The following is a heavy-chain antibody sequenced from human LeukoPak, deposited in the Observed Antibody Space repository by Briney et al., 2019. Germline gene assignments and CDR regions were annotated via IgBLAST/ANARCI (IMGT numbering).Heavy chain of an antibody. Sequence: GGSLRLSCAASGFTFSSYALSWVRQAPGKGLEWVSVISGSGGTTHYAESVKGRFTISRDNSKNTLYMQMNSLRAEDTAVYYCARDYHDSSGSYGVDFWGQGTLVTVSS. D-gene: IGHD3-22*01. J-gene: IGHJ4*02. CDR2: ISGSGGTT. CDR3: ARDYHDSSGSYGVDF. CDR1: GFTFSSYA. V-gene: IGHV3-23*01.